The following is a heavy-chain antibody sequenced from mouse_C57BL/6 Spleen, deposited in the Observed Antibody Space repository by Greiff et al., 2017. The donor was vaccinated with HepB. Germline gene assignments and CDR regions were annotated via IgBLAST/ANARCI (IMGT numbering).Heavy chain of an antibody. Sequence: QVQLQQPGTELVKPGASVKLSCKASGYTFTSYWMHWVKQRPGQGLEWIGNINPSNGGTNYNEKFKSKATLTVDKSSSTAYMQLSSLTSEDSAVYYCARAGFYDGYYDWYFDVWGTGTTITVSS. CDR3: ARAGFYDGYYDWYFDV. CDR1: GYTFTSYW. CDR2: INPSNGGT. V-gene: IGHV1-53*01. J-gene: IGHJ1*03. D-gene: IGHD2-3*01.